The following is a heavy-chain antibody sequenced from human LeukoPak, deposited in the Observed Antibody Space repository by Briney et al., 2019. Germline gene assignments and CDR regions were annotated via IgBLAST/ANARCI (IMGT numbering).Heavy chain of an antibody. CDR1: GGSFSGYY. Sequence: SETLSLTCAVYGGSFSGYYWSWIRQPPGKGLEWIGEINHSGSTNYNPSLKSRVTISVDTSKNQFSLKLSSVTAADTAVYYCATTTVTTLRYYYYMDVWGKGTTVTVSS. CDR3: ATTTVTTLRYYYYMDV. D-gene: IGHD4-17*01. J-gene: IGHJ6*03. V-gene: IGHV4-34*01. CDR2: INHSGST.